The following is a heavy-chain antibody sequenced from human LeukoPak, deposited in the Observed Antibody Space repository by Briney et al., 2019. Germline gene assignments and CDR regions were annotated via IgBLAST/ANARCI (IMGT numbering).Heavy chain of an antibody. D-gene: IGHD3-10*01. V-gene: IGHV3-48*01. Sequence: PGGSLRLSCAASGFSFSSYSMDWVRQAPGKGLEWVSYISGSSDTIYYADSVKGRFTISRDNAKNSLSLQMNSLKTEDTAVYYCTRHHYYGSGSYADYWGQGTLVTVSS. CDR1: GFSFSSYS. J-gene: IGHJ4*02. CDR3: TRHHYYGSGSYADY. CDR2: ISGSSDTI.